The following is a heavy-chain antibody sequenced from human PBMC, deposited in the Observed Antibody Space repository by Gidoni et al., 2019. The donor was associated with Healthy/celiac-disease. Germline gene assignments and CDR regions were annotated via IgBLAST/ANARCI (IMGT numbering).Heavy chain of an antibody. V-gene: IGHV1-58*01. D-gene: IGHD1-1*01. CDR1: GFTFTSSA. J-gene: IGHJ6*02. CDR2: IVVGSGNT. Sequence: QMQLVQSGPEVKKPGTSVKVSCKASGFTFTSSAVQWVRQARGQRLEWIGWIVVGSGNTNYAQKFQERVTITRDMSTSTAYMELSSLRSEDTAVYYCAADIGPEHGRNYYYGMDVWGQGTTVTVSS. CDR3: AADIGPEHGRNYYYGMDV.